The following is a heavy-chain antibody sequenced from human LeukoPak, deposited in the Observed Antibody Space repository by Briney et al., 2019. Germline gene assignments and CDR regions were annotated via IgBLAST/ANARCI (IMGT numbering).Heavy chain of an antibody. J-gene: IGHJ4*02. CDR2: IYDDGSNK. V-gene: IGHV3-33*01. CDR3: AREIGYFDY. Sequence: GGSLRLSCAASGFAFSSYGMHWVRQAPGKGLEWVALIYDDGSNKYYADSVKGRFTISRDNSKNTLYLQMDSLRAEDTAVYYCAREIGYFDYWGQGTLVTVSS. CDR1: GFAFSSYG.